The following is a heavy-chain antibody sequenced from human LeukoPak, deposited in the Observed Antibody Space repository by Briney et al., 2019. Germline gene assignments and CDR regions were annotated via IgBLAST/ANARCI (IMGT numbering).Heavy chain of an antibody. D-gene: IGHD3-10*01. CDR3: ARDWAGSRSGSYYPPYFDY. J-gene: IGHJ4*02. V-gene: IGHV1-18*01. CDR1: GYTFTSCG. Sequence: ASVKVSCKASGYTFTSCGISWVRQAPGQGLEGVGWICAYSGNTKYAQKLQGSVTMTTDTSTSTAYMALRSLRSDDTAVYYCARDWAGSRSGSYYPPYFDYWGQGTLVTVSS. CDR2: ICAYSGNT.